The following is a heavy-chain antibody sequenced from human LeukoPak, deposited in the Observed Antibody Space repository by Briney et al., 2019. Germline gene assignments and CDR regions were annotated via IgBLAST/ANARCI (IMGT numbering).Heavy chain of an antibody. CDR2: IGSAGDT. D-gene: IGHD2-2*01. V-gene: IGHV3-13*01. Sequence: GGSLRLSCAASGFTFSSYDMHWVRQATGKGLEWVSAIGSAGDTYYPDSVKGRFTISRENAKNSLYLQMNSLRAGDTAVYYCAKGGYRSSTSCYYYYGMDVWGKGTTVTVSS. CDR1: GFTFSSYD. J-gene: IGHJ6*04. CDR3: AKGGYRSSTSCYYYYGMDV.